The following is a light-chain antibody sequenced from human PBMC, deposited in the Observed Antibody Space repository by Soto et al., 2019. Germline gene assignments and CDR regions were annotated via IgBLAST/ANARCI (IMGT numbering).Light chain of an antibody. CDR3: AAWDDSLNGREV. J-gene: IGLJ1*01. Sequence: QSVLTQPPSASGTPGQRVTISCSGSSSNIGSNSVNWYQQLPGAAPKLLIYSNNQRPSGVPDRFSGSKSGTSASLAISGLQSEDEADYYCAAWDDSLNGREVFGTGTKVTAL. CDR2: SNN. V-gene: IGLV1-44*01. CDR1: SSNIGSNS.